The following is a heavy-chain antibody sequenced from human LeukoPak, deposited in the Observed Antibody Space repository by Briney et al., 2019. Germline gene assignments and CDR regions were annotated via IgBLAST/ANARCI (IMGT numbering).Heavy chain of an antibody. CDR1: GFTFSSYS. D-gene: IGHD1-20*01. J-gene: IGHJ5*02. V-gene: IGHV3-21*01. CDR2: ITRSSTST. Sequence: KTGGSLRLSCAASGFTFSSYSMYWVRQAPGKGLEWVSSITRSSTSTYYTDSVRGRFTISRDNAKNSLYLQMSSLRAEDTAVYYCARDNWNDAPGGFDPWGQGTLVTVSS. CDR3: ARDNWNDAPGGFDP.